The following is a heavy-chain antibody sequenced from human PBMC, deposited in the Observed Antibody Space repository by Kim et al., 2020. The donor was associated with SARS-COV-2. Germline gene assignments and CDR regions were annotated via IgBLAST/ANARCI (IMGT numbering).Heavy chain of an antibody. J-gene: IGHJ6*02. D-gene: IGHD5-12*01. V-gene: IGHV3-48*02. CDR2: ISSGSSTI. CDR1: EFTFSSFS. CDR3: TRERHLYDYNPDDYYYNYGMDV. Sequence: GGSLRLSCAASEFTFSSFSMNWVRQAPGTGLEWVSYISSGSSTIYYADSVKGRFTISRDNAKNSLYLQMSSLRDEDTAVYYCTRERHLYDYNPDDYYYNYGMDVWGLGTPVTVSS.